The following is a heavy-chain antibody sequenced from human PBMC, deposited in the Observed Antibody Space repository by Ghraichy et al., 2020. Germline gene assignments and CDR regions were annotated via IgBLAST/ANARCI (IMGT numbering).Heavy chain of an antibody. CDR2: ISSSSSYI. D-gene: IGHD2-2*01. CDR1: GFTFTSYS. CDR3: ARYCSSPNCYESYAVDI. V-gene: IGHV3-21*01. J-gene: IGHJ3*02. Sequence: GGSLRLSCVASGFTFTSYSMNWVRQAPGKGLEWVSSISSSSSYIYYADSLKGRFTISRDNAKNSLYLQMNSLRAEDTAVYYCARYCSSPNCYESYAVDIWGQGTMVTVSS.